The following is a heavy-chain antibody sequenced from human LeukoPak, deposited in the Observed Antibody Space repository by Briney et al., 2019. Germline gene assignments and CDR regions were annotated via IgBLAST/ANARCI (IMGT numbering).Heavy chain of an antibody. V-gene: IGHV1-24*01. CDR2: FDPEDGET. CDR1: GYTLTELS. Sequence: ASVKVACKVYGYTLTELSMHWVRQAPGKGLEWMGGFDPEDGETTYVQKFQGRVTMTEDTSTDTAYMELSSQRSEDTAVYYCATIAAAGIFWFDPWGQGTLVTVSS. CDR3: ATIAAAGIFWFDP. J-gene: IGHJ5*02. D-gene: IGHD6-13*01.